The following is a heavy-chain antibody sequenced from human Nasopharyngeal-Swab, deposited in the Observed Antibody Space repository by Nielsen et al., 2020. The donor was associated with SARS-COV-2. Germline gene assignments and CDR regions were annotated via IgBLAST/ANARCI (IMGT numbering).Heavy chain of an antibody. CDR3: ARETIPCDSSGFDAFDI. V-gene: IGHV4-31*02. J-gene: IGHJ3*02. CDR2: IYYSGST. Sequence: WIRQPPGKGLEWIGYIYYSGSTYCNPSLKSRVTISVDTSKNQFTLKLSSVTAADTAVYYCARETIPCDSSGFDAFDIWGQGTMVTVSS. D-gene: IGHD3-22*01.